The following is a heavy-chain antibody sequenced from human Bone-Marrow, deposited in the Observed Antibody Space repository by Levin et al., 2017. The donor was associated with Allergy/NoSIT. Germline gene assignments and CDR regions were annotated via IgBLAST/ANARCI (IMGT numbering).Heavy chain of an antibody. CDR1: GASISSYY. CDR3: AREAGPALLGDGFYFDY. D-gene: IGHD3-10*01. CDR2: IYYSGST. V-gene: IGHV4-59*01. J-gene: IGHJ4*02. Sequence: SETLSLTCTVSGASISSYYWTWIRQPPGKGLEWIGNIYYSGSTNYNPSLKSRVTISQDTSKNQFSLKLRSVTAADTAVYYSAREAGPALLGDGFYFDYWGQGTLVSVSS.